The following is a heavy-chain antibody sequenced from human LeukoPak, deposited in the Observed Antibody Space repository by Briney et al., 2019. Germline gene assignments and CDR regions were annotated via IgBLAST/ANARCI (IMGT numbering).Heavy chain of an antibody. D-gene: IGHD1/OR15-1a*01. V-gene: IGHV1-69*05. CDR3: AGDDGSTSRPLGYYYYMDV. CDR1: GGTFSSYA. Sequence: SGKVSCKASGGTFSSYAISWVRQAPGQGLEWMGGIIPIFGTANYAQKFQGRVTITTDESTSTAYMELSSLRSEDTAVYYCAGDDGSTSRPLGYYYYMDVWGKGTTVTVSS. J-gene: IGHJ6*03. CDR2: IIPIFGTA.